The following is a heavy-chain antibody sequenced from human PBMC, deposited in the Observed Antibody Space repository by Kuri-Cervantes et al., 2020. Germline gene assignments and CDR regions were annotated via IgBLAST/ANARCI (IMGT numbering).Heavy chain of an antibody. CDR2: ISAYNGNT. Sequence: ASVKVSCKASGYTFTSHGISWVRQAPGQGLEWMGWISAYNGNTNYAQKLQGRVTITADESTSTAYMELSSLRSEDTAVYYCARDKDTDAFDIWGQGTMVTVSS. CDR1: GYTFTSHG. J-gene: IGHJ3*02. V-gene: IGHV1-18*01. D-gene: IGHD2-15*01. CDR3: ARDKDTDAFDI.